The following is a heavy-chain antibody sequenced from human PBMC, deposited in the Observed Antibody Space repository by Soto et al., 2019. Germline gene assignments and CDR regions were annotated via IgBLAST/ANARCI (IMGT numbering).Heavy chain of an antibody. CDR2: MSPNSGAT. CDR1: GYTFTTYD. CDR3: ASRVGAKIRGAFDI. Sequence: ASVKVSCKASGYTFTTYDINWVRQATGQGLEWMGWMSPNSGATGYAQKFQGRVTMTRDTSTSTVYMELSSLRSEDTAVYYCASRVGAKIRGAFDIWGQGTMVTVSS. D-gene: IGHD1-26*01. V-gene: IGHV1-8*01. J-gene: IGHJ3*02.